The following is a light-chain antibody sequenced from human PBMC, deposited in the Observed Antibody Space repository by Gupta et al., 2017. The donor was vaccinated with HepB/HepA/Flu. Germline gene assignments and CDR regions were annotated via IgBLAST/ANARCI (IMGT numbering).Light chain of an antibody. CDR2: WAS. Sequence: DIVMTQSPDSLAVSLGERATINCKSSQSVFHISNNKNYLSWYQQKPGQPPKLLIYWASTRESRVPDRFSGSGAGTDFTLTISSLQAADGAVYYCQQYYSAPLTFDGGTKVEIK. CDR1: QSVFHISNNKNY. V-gene: IGKV4-1*01. J-gene: IGKJ4*01. CDR3: QQYYSAPLT.